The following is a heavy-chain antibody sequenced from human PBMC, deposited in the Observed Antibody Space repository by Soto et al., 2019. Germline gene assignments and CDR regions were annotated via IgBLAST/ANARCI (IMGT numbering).Heavy chain of an antibody. J-gene: IGHJ4*02. CDR2: ISGSGGST. V-gene: IGHV3-23*01. D-gene: IGHD3-10*01. Sequence: VGSLRLSCAASGFTFSSYAMSWARQAPGKGLEWVSAISGSGGSTYYADSVKGRFTISRDNSKNTLYLQMNSLRAEDTAVYYCAKVEYYYGSGSYYNLDYWGQGTLVTVSS. CDR1: GFTFSSYA. CDR3: AKVEYYYGSGSYYNLDY.